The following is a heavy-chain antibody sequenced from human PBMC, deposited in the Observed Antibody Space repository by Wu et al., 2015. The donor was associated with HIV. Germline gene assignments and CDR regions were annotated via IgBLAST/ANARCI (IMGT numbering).Heavy chain of an antibody. CDR2: IIPIFGTA. CDR3: ARGGYYDSSGYYYDILHDAFDI. D-gene: IGHD3-22*01. Sequence: QVQLVQSGAEVKKPGSSVKVSCKASGGTFSSYAISWVRQAPGQGLEWMGRIIPIFGTANYAQKFQGRVTITADESTSTAYMELSSLRSEDTAVYYCARGGYYDSSGYYYDILHDAFDIWGQGDKWSPSLQ. CDR1: GGTFSSYA. J-gene: IGHJ3*02. V-gene: IGHV1-69*13.